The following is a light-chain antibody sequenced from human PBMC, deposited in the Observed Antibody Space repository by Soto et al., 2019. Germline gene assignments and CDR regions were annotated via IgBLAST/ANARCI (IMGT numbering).Light chain of an antibody. J-gene: IGLJ1*01. V-gene: IGLV2-14*01. CDR2: DVS. Sequence: QSALTQPASVSGSPGQSITISCTGTSSDVGGYNYVSWYQQHPGKAPKLMIYDVSNRPSGVSNRFSGSKSGNTASLTISGLQAEDEADYYCSSYTSSSTSCVFGTGTKLTGL. CDR1: SSDVGGYNY. CDR3: SSYTSSSTSCV.